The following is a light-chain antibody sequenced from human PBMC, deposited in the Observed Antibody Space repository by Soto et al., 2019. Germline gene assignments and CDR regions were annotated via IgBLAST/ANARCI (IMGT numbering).Light chain of an antibody. V-gene: IGLV1-40*01. CDR2: GNT. J-gene: IGLJ3*02. Sequence: QYVLTQPPSVSGAPGQRVTISCTGSSCDIGAGCDVHWYQQLPGTAPKLLVSGNTNRPSGVPDRFSGSKSGTSASLAITGLQAEDEADYYCQSYDSSLSYWVFGGGTKLTAL. CDR3: QSYDSSLSYWV. CDR1: SCDIGAGCD.